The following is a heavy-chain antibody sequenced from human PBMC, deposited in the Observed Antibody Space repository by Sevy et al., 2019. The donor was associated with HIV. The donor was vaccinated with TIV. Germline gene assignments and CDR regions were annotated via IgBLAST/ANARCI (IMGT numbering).Heavy chain of an antibody. CDR1: GYSISSGYY. Sequence: SETLSLTCAVSGYSISSGYYWGWIRQPPGRGLGWIGSISHSGSTYYNPSLKGRFTISVNTSTNHFSLKLSSVPAADTAVCYCARSVSRSESWGLGTLVTASS. CDR2: ISHSGST. J-gene: IGHJ5*02. CDR3: ARSVSRSES. D-gene: IGHD3-16*01. V-gene: IGHV4-38-2*01.